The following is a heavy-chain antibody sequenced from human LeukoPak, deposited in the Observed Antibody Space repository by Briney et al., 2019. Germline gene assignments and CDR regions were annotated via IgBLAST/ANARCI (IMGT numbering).Heavy chain of an antibody. D-gene: IGHD3-10*01. Sequence: SVKVSCKASGGTFSSYTISWVRQAPGQGLEWMGRIIPILGIANYVQKFQGRVTITADKSTSTAYMELSSLRSEDTAVYYCARGMRGVIRSFDYWGQGTLVTVSS. CDR3: ARGMRGVIRSFDY. CDR2: IIPILGIA. CDR1: GGTFSSYT. J-gene: IGHJ4*02. V-gene: IGHV1-69*02.